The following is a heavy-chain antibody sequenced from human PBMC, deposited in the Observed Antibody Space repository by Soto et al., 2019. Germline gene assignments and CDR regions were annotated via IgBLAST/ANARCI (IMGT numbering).Heavy chain of an antibody. CDR2: INAGNGNT. CDR1: GYTFTNYA. CDR3: AKDGQTGYSDY. Sequence: QVPLVQSGAEVRKPGASVKVSCKASGYTFTNYAIHWVRQAPGQRLEWMGWINAGNGNTKYSQKLQGRVTITRDTSASTAYMELSSLRSEDTAVYYCAKDGQTGYSDYWGQGTLVTVSS. J-gene: IGHJ4*02. V-gene: IGHV1-3*01. D-gene: IGHD3-9*01.